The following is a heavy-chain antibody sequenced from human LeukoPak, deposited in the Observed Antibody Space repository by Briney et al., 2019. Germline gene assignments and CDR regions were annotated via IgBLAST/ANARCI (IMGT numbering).Heavy chain of an antibody. D-gene: IGHD3-10*01. V-gene: IGHV1-2*02. Sequence: ASVKVSCKASGYTFSGYYMHWVRQAPGQGLEWMGWINPNSGGTDYAQKFQGRVTMTRDTSISTAYMELSRLRSDDTAVYYCASGDRVTMLRGGDIGYFDYWGQGTLVTVSS. CDR3: ASGDRVTMLRGGDIGYFDY. CDR1: GYTFSGYY. CDR2: INPNSGGT. J-gene: IGHJ4*02.